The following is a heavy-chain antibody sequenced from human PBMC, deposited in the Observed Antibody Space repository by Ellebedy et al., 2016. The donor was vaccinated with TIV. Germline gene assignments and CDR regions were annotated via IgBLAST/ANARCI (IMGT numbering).Heavy chain of an antibody. CDR2: IYSSGII. V-gene: IGHV3-53*01. CDR1: GFTVSGNY. CDR3: SRVDLGRAFHN. J-gene: IGHJ4*02. D-gene: IGHD3-16*01. Sequence: GGSLRLSCAVSGFTVSGNYMSWVRQAPGKGLEWVSIIYSSGIIYYQDSVKGRFTISRDNSKNTVSLQMNSLSAEDTAVDYCSRVDLGRAFHNWGRGTLVTVSS.